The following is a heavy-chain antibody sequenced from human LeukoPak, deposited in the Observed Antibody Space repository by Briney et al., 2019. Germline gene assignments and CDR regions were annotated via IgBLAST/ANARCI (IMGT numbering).Heavy chain of an antibody. V-gene: IGHV3-7*01. CDR2: IKQYGSEK. J-gene: IGHJ3*02. CDR3: SRELGITMIVVVTTGDAFDI. Sequence: GGSLRLSCAASGFTFSSYWMSWVRQAPEKGQEWVANIKQYGSEKYYVDSVKGRFTISRDNAKNSLYLQMNSLRAEDTAVYYCSRELGITMIVVVTTGDAFDIWGQGTMVTVSS. CDR1: GFTFSSYW. D-gene: IGHD3-22*01.